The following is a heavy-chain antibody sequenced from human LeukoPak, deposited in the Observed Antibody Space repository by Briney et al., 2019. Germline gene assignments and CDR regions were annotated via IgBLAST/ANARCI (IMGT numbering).Heavy chain of an antibody. CDR2: IKQDGSEK. Sequence: GGSLRLSCAASGFTFSSYWMSWVRQAPGKGLEWVANIKQDGSEKYYVDSVKGRFTISRDNAKNSLYLQMNSLRAEDTAVYYCAKDPYYYGSGSLAADYWGQGTLVTVSS. V-gene: IGHV3-7*01. J-gene: IGHJ4*02. CDR3: AKDPYYYGSGSLAADY. CDR1: GFTFSSYW. D-gene: IGHD3-10*01.